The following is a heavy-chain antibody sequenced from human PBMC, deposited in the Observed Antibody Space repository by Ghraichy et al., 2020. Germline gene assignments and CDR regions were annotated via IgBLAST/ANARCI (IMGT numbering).Heavy chain of an antibody. D-gene: IGHD6-6*01. Sequence: SVKVSCKASGGTFSSYAISWVRQAPGQGLEWMGGIIPIFGTANYAQKFQGRVTITADESTSTAYMELSSLRSEDTAVYYCARAKYSSSSRYYYYMDVWGNGTTVTVSS. J-gene: IGHJ6*03. CDR2: IIPIFGTA. CDR1: GGTFSSYA. V-gene: IGHV1-69*13. CDR3: ARAKYSSSSRYYYYMDV.